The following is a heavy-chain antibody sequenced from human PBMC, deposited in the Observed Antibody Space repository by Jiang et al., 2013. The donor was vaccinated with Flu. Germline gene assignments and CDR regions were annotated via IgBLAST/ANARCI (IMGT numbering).Heavy chain of an antibody. D-gene: IGHD2-15*01. CDR3: ARHARDCGGGWCYRLLEY. CDR2: INPGDSNT. V-gene: IGHV5-51*01. J-gene: IGHJ4*02. Sequence: IINPGDSNTKYSPSFQGQVTISADKSISTAYLQWSSLKASDTAMYYCARHARDCGGGWCYRLLEYWGQGTLVTVSS.